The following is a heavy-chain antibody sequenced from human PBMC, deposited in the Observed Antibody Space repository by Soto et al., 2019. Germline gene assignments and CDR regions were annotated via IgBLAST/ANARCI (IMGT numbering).Heavy chain of an antibody. V-gene: IGHV4-31*02. D-gene: IGHD3-10*01. CDR3: ARGILWFGELFPFEY. CDR2: IYYSGST. J-gene: IGHJ4*02. Sequence: LCGGSISSGGYYWSWIRQHPGKGLEWIGYIYYSGSTYYNPSLKSRVTISVDTSKNQFSLKLSSVTAADTAVYYCARGILWFGELFPFEYWGQGTLVTVSS. CDR1: GGSISSGGYY.